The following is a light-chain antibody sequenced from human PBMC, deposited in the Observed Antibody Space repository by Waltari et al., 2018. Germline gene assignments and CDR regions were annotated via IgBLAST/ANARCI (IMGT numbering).Light chain of an antibody. CDR3: ASQRPDGVVL. J-gene: IGLJ3*02. CDR2: DVT. V-gene: IGLV2-14*03. CDR1: GTAIATSAL. Sequence: QSALTQPASVSGSPGQSITIPCAGIGTAIATSALVSWYQHHPDRAPPVIIYDVTNRPSGISARFSASKSADTASLTISGLQAEDEGDYYCASQRPDGVVLFGGGTRVTVL.